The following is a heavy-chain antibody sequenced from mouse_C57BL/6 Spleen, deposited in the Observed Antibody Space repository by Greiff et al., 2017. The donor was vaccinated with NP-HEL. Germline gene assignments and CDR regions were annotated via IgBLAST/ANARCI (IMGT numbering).Heavy chain of an antibody. D-gene: IGHD2-4*01. CDR2: IYPRSGNT. V-gene: IGHV1-81*01. Sequence: VQLQQSGAELARPGASVKLSCKASGYTFTSYGISWVKQRTGQGLEWIGEIYPRSGNTYYNEKFKGKATLTADKSSSTAYMVLRSLTSEDSAVYFCARKRIYYEYDDGYFDVWGTGTTVTVSS. J-gene: IGHJ1*03. CDR3: ARKRIYYEYDDGYFDV. CDR1: GYTFTSYG.